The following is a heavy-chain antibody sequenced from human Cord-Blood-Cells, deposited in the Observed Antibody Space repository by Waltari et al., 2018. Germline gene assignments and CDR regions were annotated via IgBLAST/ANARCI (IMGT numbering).Heavy chain of an antibody. Sequence: QVQLQQWGAGLLKPSETLSLTCAVYGGSLSGYSWSWIRQPPGKGLEWIGEINHSGSTNYNPSLKSRVTISVDTSKNQFSLKLSSVTAADTAVYYCAMTVTTTDAFDIWGQGTMVTVSS. CDR3: AMTVTTTDAFDI. D-gene: IGHD4-17*01. CDR2: INHSGST. CDR1: GGSLSGYS. V-gene: IGHV4-34*01. J-gene: IGHJ3*02.